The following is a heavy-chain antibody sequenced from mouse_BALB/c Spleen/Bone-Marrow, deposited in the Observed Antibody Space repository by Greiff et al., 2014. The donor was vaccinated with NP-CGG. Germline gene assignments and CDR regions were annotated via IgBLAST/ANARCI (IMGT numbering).Heavy chain of an antibody. CDR3: TREGIYFGYDVPMDY. V-gene: IGHV1-15*01. CDR1: GYKFTDYE. J-gene: IGHJ4*01. Sequence: SGAELVRPGASVTLSCKASGYKFTDYEMHWVKQTPVHGLEWIGSIDPETGGTAYNQNFKGKATLTADRSSTTAYMELRSLTSEDSAVYYCTREGIYFGYDVPMDYWGQGTSVTASS. CDR2: IDPETGGT. D-gene: IGHD2-2*01.